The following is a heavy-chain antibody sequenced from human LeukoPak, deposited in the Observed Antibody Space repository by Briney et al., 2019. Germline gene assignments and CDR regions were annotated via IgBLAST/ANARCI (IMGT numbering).Heavy chain of an antibody. CDR3: ARGPGIAVAGVFDY. D-gene: IGHD6-19*01. CDR2: ISGYTGHT. Sequence: ASVKVSCKASGYTFTSYGINWVRQAPGQGLEWLGWISGYTGHTNYVQKIQGRVTMTTDTSTNTAYMELRSLRSDDTAVYYCARGPGIAVAGVFDYWGQGSLVTVYS. CDR1: GYTFTSYG. V-gene: IGHV1-18*04. J-gene: IGHJ4*02.